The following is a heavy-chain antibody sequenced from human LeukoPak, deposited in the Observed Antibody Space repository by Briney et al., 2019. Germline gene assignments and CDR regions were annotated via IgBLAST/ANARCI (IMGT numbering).Heavy chain of an antibody. Sequence: SETLSLTCTVSGGSISSSSYYWGWIRQPPGKGLEWIGSIYHSGSTYYNPSLKSRVTISVDTSKNQFSLKLSSVTAADTAVYYCARSQRPDWLLTAPPDYFDYWGQGTLVTVSS. CDR2: IYHSGST. CDR1: GGSISSSSYY. V-gene: IGHV4-39*07. J-gene: IGHJ4*02. D-gene: IGHD3/OR15-3a*01. CDR3: ARSQRPDWLLTAPPDYFDY.